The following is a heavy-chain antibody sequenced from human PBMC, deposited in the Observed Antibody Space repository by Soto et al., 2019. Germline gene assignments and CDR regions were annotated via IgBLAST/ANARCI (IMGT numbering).Heavy chain of an antibody. CDR1: GGSFSGYY. Sequence: SETLSLTCAVYGGSFSGYYWSWIRQPPGKGLEWIGEINHSGSTNYNPSLKSRVTISVDTSKNQFSLKLSSVTAADTAVYYCARDLYTIGYFDYWRQGTLVTVSS. CDR3: ARDLYTIGYFDY. V-gene: IGHV4-34*01. D-gene: IGHD3-16*02. CDR2: INHSGST. J-gene: IGHJ4*02.